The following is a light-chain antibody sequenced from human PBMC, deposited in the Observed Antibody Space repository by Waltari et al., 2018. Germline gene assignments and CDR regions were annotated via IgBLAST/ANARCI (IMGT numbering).Light chain of an antibody. CDR2: SNN. J-gene: IGLJ2*01. CDR3: SAWDDSLNGHVV. V-gene: IGLV1-44*01. CDR1: TSNIGSNV. Sequence: QSLLTQPPSVSGTPGQRVTISCSGSTSNIGSNVVSWYQQLPGAAPKLLIHSNNQRPSGVPDRFSCSKSGTSASLAISRLQSADEADYYCSAWDDSLNGHVVFGGGTKLIVL.